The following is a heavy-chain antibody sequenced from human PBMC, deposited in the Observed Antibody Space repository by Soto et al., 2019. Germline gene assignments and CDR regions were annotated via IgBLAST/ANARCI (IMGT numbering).Heavy chain of an antibody. D-gene: IGHD3-10*01. CDR1: GFSLSTNGVG. CDR3: ARSTVVRGAPTG. J-gene: IGHJ4*02. Sequence: QFTLKESGPTLVKPTQTLTLTCTFSGFSLSTNGVGVGWIRQPPGKALEWLAFIYWDDDKRYSPSLKSRLTIXTXXSKKQVVLTMTNMDPVDTATYYCARSTVVRGAPTGWGQGTLVTVSS. CDR2: IYWDDDK. V-gene: IGHV2-5*02.